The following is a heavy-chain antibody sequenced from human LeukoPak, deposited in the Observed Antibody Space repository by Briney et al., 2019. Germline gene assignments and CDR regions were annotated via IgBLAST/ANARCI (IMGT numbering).Heavy chain of an antibody. CDR1: RFTFSTYA. D-gene: IGHD4-17*01. Sequence: GGSLRLSCAASRFTFSTYAMNWVRQAPGKGLEWVSSIGGSSSSIYYADSVKGRFTISRDNAKNSLYLQMNSLRAEDTAVYYCARNQDYGVYNSVGAFDIWGQGTMVTVSS. CDR2: IGGSSSSI. V-gene: IGHV3-21*01. J-gene: IGHJ3*02. CDR3: ARNQDYGVYNSVGAFDI.